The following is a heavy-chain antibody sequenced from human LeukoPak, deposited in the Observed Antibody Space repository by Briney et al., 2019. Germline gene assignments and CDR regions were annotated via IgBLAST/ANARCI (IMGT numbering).Heavy chain of an antibody. Sequence: SETLSLTCTVSGGSISSSSYYWGWIRQPPGKGLEWIGSIYYSGSIYYNPSLKSRVTISVDTSKNQFSLKLSSVTAADTAVYYCASSVALYDYVWGCWGQGTMVTVSS. CDR2: IYYSGSI. D-gene: IGHD3-16*01. CDR1: GGSISSSSYY. J-gene: IGHJ3*01. V-gene: IGHV4-39*07. CDR3: ASSVALYDYVWGC.